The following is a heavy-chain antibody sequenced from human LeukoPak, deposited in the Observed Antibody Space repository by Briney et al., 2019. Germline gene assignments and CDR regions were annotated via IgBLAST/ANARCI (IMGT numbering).Heavy chain of an antibody. J-gene: IGHJ6*02. V-gene: IGHV1-24*01. CDR1: GYTLTELS. Sequence: GASVQFSCKVSGYTLTELSMHWVRQAPGKGLEWMGGFVPEDGETIYAKKFQGRVTMTEDTSTDTAYMELSSLRSEDTAVYYCATGGYCSGGSCFRGSSSPKLYYYYYGMDVWGQGTTVTVSS. CDR2: FVPEDGET. CDR3: ATGGYCSGGSCFRGSSSPKLYYYYYGMDV. D-gene: IGHD2-15*01.